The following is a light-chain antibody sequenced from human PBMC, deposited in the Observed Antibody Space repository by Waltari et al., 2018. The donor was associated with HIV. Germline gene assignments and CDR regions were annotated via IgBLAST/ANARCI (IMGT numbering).Light chain of an antibody. J-gene: IGLJ1*01. CDR1: SSDVGDYNY. Sequence: QSALTQPASVSGSPGQSITISCTGTSSDVGDYNYVSWYQQYPGKAPKLIIYDVSNRPSGVSNRFSGSKSGNTASLTISGLQTEDEADYYCSSYTSSSTRVFGTGTKVTVL. CDR3: SSYTSSSTRV. V-gene: IGLV2-14*01. CDR2: DVS.